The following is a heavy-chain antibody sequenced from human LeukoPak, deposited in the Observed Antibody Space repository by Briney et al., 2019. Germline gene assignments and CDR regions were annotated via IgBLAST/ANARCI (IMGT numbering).Heavy chain of an antibody. J-gene: IGHJ4*02. V-gene: IGHV4-39*01. CDR2: SYYTGST. Sequence: SETLSLTCTVSGDSTTSHTYYWGWIRQPPGKGLEWLGSSYYTGSTYYNPSLESRVTISLDTSKNQFSLKLSSVTVADTAICYCARHLYSSTRNPTFDYWGQGTRVTVSS. CDR1: GDSTTSHTYY. D-gene: IGHD5-18*01. CDR3: ARHLYSSTRNPTFDY.